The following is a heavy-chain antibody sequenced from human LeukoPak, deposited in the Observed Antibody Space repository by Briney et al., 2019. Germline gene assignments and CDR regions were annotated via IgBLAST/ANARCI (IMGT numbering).Heavy chain of an antibody. CDR3: ARVATMGYYYYYMDV. V-gene: IGHV5-51*01. J-gene: IGHJ6*03. D-gene: IGHD2-8*01. CDR2: IYPGDSDT. Sequence: GESLKISCKGSGYSFTSYWIGWVGQMPGKGLEWMGIIYPGDSDTRYSPSFQGQVTISADKSISTAYLQWSSLKASDTAMYYCARVATMGYYYYYMDVWGKGTTVTVSS. CDR1: GYSFTSYW.